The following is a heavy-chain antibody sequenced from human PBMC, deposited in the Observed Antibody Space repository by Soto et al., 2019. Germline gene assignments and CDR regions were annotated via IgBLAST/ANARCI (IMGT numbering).Heavy chain of an antibody. CDR1: GFTFSSYA. CDR2: ISDSGGGT. Sequence: GSLRLSCAASGFTFSSYAMSWVRQAPGKGLDWVSAISDSGGGTYYAVSVKGRFTISRDNSKNTLYLQMNSLRADDTAVYYCARDIDYDSFAFDIWGQGTMVTVSS. CDR3: ARDIDYDSFAFDI. D-gene: IGHD5-12*01. V-gene: IGHV3-23*01. J-gene: IGHJ3*02.